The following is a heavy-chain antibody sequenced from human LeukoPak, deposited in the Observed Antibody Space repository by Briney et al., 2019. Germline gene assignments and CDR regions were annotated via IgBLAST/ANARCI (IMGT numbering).Heavy chain of an antibody. CDR2: IIPILGIA. D-gene: IGHD3-10*01. CDR1: GGTFSNYA. V-gene: IGHV1-69*04. CDR3: ARVQSSVRYSGYFQH. Sequence: SVTVSCKASGGTFSNYAISWVRQAPGQGLEWMGRIIPILGIANYAQKFQGRVTITADKSTSTAYMELSSLRSEDTAVYYCARVQSSVRYSGYFQHWGQGTLVTVSS. J-gene: IGHJ1*01.